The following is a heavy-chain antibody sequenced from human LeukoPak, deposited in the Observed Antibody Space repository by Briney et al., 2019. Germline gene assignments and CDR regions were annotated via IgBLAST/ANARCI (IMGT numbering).Heavy chain of an antibody. Sequence: ASVKVSCKASGGTFSSYAISWVRQAPGQGLEWMGGIIPIFGTANYAQKLQGRVTMTTDTSTSTAYMELRSLRSDDTAVYYCARSDDYGPPGAFDIWGQGTMVTVSS. D-gene: IGHD4-17*01. V-gene: IGHV1-69*05. CDR1: GGTFSSYA. J-gene: IGHJ3*02. CDR3: ARSDDYGPPGAFDI. CDR2: IIPIFGTA.